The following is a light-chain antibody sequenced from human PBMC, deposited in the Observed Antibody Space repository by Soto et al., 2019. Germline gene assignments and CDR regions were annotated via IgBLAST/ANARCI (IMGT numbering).Light chain of an antibody. V-gene: IGLV1-44*01. CDR3: AAWDGSLNGLYV. Sequence: QSVLTQAPSASGTPGQRVTISCSGSSSNVGSLSVDWYQHLPGTAPKLLIHSNYQRPSGVPDRFSGSKSGTSAPLAINGLQSEDEADYYCAAWDGSLNGLYVFGTGTKVTVL. J-gene: IGLJ1*01. CDR2: SNY. CDR1: SSNVGSLS.